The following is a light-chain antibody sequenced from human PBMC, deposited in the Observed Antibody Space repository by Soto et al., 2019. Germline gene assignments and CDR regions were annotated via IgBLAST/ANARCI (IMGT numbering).Light chain of an antibody. CDR2: DVS. Sequence: QSALTQPASTSGSPGQSITISCTGTSSDGGGYNYVSWYQHHPGIAPKLMIYDVSNRPSGVSVRFSGSKSGNTASLTISGLQAEDEADYYCSSYTRSSTVVFGGGTKVTVL. J-gene: IGLJ3*02. V-gene: IGLV2-14*03. CDR1: SSDGGGYNY. CDR3: SSYTRSSTVV.